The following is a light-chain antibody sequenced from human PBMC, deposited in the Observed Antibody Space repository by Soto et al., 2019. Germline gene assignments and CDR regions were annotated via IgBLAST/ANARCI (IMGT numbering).Light chain of an antibody. Sequence: QPALTQPPSVSAAPGQKVTISCSGRSSNLGGNSVSWYQQLPGTAPKLLIYDDNKRPSGIPDRFSGSKSGTSATLGITGFQTGDEAEYYGGSWDSSLSAYVFGTGTKVTVL. CDR3: GSWDSSLSAYV. V-gene: IGLV1-51*01. CDR1: SSNLGGNS. CDR2: DDN. J-gene: IGLJ1*01.